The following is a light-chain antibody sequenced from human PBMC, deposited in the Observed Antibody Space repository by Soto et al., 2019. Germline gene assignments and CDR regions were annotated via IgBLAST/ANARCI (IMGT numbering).Light chain of an antibody. CDR3: QQYNNWPPWT. CDR2: GAS. CDR1: QSVSSN. Sequence: EIVMTQSPATLSVSPGERATLSCRASQSVSSNLAWYQQKPGQAPRLLIYGASNMATGIPARFSGSGSGTEFTLTISSLQSEDFALYYCQQYNNWPPWTFGQGTKVEIK. V-gene: IGKV3-15*01. J-gene: IGKJ1*01.